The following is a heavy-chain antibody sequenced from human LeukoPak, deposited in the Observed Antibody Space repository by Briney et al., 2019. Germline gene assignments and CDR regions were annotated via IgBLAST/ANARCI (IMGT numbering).Heavy chain of an antibody. CDR1: GFTFNSYA. J-gene: IGHJ4*02. CDR3: AKVHIVATLRDFDY. V-gene: IGHV3-23*01. D-gene: IGHD3-22*01. Sequence: PGGSPRLSCAASGFTFNSYAMNWVRQAPGKGPDWVSTISESGGTTYYADSVKGRFTISRDNSRNTLYLQMSSLRAEDTAVYFCAKVHIVATLRDFDYWGQGTLVTVSS. CDR2: ISESGGTT.